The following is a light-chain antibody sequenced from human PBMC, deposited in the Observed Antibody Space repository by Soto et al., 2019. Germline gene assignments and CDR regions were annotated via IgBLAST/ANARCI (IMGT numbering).Light chain of an antibody. V-gene: IGKV3-20*01. CDR1: QSVGGTF. CDR3: QQYGGSPRT. CDR2: GAS. Sequence: EIVLTQSPGTLSLSPGEGATLSCRASQSVGGTFLAWYQQKGGQAPRLLIHGASNRATGIPYRFSGSGSGTAFTLTISRLEPEDFAVYYCQQYGGSPRTFGQGTKVEVK. J-gene: IGKJ1*01.